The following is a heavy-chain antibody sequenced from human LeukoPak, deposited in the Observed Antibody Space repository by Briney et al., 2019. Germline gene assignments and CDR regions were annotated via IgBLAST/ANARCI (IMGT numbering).Heavy chain of an antibody. CDR1: GFTFSDYY. CDR2: IDSSGSPI. V-gene: IGHV3-11*01. Sequence: PGGSLRLSCAASGFTFSDYYMSWIRQAPGKGLEWLSYIDSSGSPIYYADSVKGRSTISRDNAKNSLYLQMNSLRAEDTAVYYCTRDRVNYGYYYMDVWGEGTTVTVSS. J-gene: IGHJ6*03. D-gene: IGHD5-24*01. CDR3: TRDRVNYGYYYMDV.